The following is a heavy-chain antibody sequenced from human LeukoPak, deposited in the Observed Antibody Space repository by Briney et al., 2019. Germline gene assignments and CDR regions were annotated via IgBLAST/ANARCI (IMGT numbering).Heavy chain of an antibody. D-gene: IGHD3-3*01. V-gene: IGHV3-30*02. CDR3: F. J-gene: IGHJ4*01. CDR2: IRYDGSKK. Sequence: GGSLRLSCAASGFTFSNAWMSWVRQAPGKGLEWVAFIRYDGSKKYYADSVKGRFTISRDNSENTVYLQMNSLRGSASAPTYHF. CDR1: GFTFSNAW.